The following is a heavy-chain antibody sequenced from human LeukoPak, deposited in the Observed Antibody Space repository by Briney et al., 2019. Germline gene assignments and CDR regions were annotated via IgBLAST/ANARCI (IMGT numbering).Heavy chain of an antibody. CDR3: AGAVTPLYDY. CDR2: ISGSGGST. Sequence: GGCLRLSCAAAGFTFSSYAMSWVSQDPGKWLEWVSAISGSGGSTYYAASVKGRFTISRDNSKNTLYLQMTSLRAEDTAVYYCAGAVTPLYDYGGQGTLVTVSS. CDR1: GFTFSSYA. D-gene: IGHD4-23*01. V-gene: IGHV3-23*01. J-gene: IGHJ4*02.